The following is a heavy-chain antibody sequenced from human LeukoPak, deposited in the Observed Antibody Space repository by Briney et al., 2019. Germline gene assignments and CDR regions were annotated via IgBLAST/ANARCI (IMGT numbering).Heavy chain of an antibody. CDR3: ARGQRVVVPAAIKYGFDP. J-gene: IGHJ5*02. V-gene: IGHV1-8*03. D-gene: IGHD2-2*02. CDR2: MKPNSGNT. CDR1: GYTFTSYD. Sequence: SVNVSYKASGYTFTSYDINWVRLDTGPRLEWMGGMKPNSGNTGYAQKLHARVTSTRNTSISTAYMELSSLSSEDTAAYYGARGQRVVVPAAIKYGFDPWGQGTLVTVSS.